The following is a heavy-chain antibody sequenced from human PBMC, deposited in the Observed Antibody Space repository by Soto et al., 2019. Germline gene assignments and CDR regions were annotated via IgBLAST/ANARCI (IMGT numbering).Heavy chain of an antibody. CDR3: ARGTYEILTGYYQPYNWFDP. CDR1: GGSISSGDYY. D-gene: IGHD3-9*01. CDR2: IYYSGST. Sequence: SETLSLTCTVSGGSISSGDYYWSWIRQPPGKGLEWIGYIYYSGSTYYNPSLKSRVTISVDTSKNQFSLKLSSVTAADTAVYYCARGTYEILTGYYQPYNWFDPWGQGTLVTVSS. V-gene: IGHV4-30-4*01. J-gene: IGHJ5*02.